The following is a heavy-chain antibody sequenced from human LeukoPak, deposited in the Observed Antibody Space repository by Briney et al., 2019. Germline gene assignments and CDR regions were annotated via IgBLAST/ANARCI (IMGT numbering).Heavy chain of an antibody. CDR2: ISGSGGST. CDR1: GFTFSSYA. CDR3: AKVTHTAMVRGDFDY. D-gene: IGHD5-18*01. J-gene: IGHJ4*02. V-gene: IGHV3-23*01. Sequence: GGSLRLSCAASGFTFSSYAMSWVRQAPGKGLEWVSAISGSGGSTYYADSVKGRFTISRDNSKNALYLQMNSLRAEDTAVYYCAKVTHTAMVRGDFDYWGQGTLVTVSS.